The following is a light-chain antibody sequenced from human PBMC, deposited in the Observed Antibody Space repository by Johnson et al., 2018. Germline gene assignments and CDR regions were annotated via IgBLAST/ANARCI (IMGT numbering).Light chain of an antibody. CDR2: ENN. J-gene: IGLJ1*01. CDR3: GTWDSSLSAGNV. Sequence: QSVLTQPPSVSAAPGQKVTISCSGSSSNIGNNYVSWYQQLPGTAPKLLIYENNKRPSGIPDRFSGSKSGTSATLGITGLQTRDEADYYCGTWDSSLSAGNVFRTGTKVTVL. CDR1: SSNIGNNY. V-gene: IGLV1-51*02.